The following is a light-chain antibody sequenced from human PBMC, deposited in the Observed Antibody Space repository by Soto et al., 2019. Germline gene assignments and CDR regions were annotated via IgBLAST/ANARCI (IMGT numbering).Light chain of an antibody. Sequence: NFMLTHPHSVSESPGKTVTNSCTRSSGSIGSNSVQWYQQRPGSAPTTVIYEDDQRPSGVPNRFAGSIDRSSNSASLTISGLQTEDEADYYCQSYDTHTVVFGGGTKLTVL. CDR3: QSYDTHTVV. J-gene: IGLJ2*01. CDR1: SGSIGSNS. CDR2: EDD. V-gene: IGLV6-57*04.